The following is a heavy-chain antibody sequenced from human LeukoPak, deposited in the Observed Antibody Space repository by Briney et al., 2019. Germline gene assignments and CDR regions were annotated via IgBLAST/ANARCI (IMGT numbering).Heavy chain of an antibody. J-gene: IGHJ3*02. CDR1: GFTFSSYW. CDR3: ARDRQYYYDSSGYLFHAFDI. D-gene: IGHD3-22*01. V-gene: IGHV3-7*01. CDR2: IKQDGSEI. Sequence: GGSLRLSCAASGFTFSSYWMSWVRQAPGKGLEWVANIKQDGSEIYYVDSVKGRFTISRDNAKNSLYLQMNSLRAEDTAVYYCARDRQYYYDSSGYLFHAFDIWGQGTMVTVSS.